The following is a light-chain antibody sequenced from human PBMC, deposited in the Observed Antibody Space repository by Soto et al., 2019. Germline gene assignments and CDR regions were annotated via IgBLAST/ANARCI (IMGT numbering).Light chain of an antibody. Sequence: QSALAQPASVSGSPGQSITISCTGTSSDVGNYNYVSWYQQYPGRVPKLLIYMVSNRASGVSNRFSGSKSGNTASLTFSGLQAEDEADYFCTSPTPGSLYVFGNGTKVTVL. J-gene: IGLJ1*01. CDR2: MVS. V-gene: IGLV2-14*01. CDR3: TSPTPGSLYV. CDR1: SSDVGNYNY.